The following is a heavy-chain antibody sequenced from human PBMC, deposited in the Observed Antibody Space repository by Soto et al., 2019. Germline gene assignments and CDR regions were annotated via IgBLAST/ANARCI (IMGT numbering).Heavy chain of an antibody. CDR2: INAGNGNT. J-gene: IGHJ6*02. V-gene: IGHV1-3*01. CDR3: ARGNSVGSRYSYYYGMDV. CDR1: GYTFTSYP. D-gene: IGHD1-26*01. Sequence: QVQLEQSGAEVKKPGASVKVSCKASGYTFTSYPIHWVRQAPGQRLEWMGWINAGNGNTKYSQKVQGRVTITRDTSASTAYMELSSLRSEDTAVYYCARGNSVGSRYSYYYGMDVWGQGTTVTVSS.